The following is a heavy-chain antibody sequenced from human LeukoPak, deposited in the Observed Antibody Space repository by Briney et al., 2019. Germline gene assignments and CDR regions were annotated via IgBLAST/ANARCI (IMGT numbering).Heavy chain of an antibody. CDR2: ISGSGGST. D-gene: IGHD6-19*01. V-gene: IGHV3-23*01. J-gene: IGHJ6*02. Sequence: GGSLRLSCAASGFTFGSYAMSWVRQAPGKGLEWVSAISGSGGSTYYADSVKGRFTISRDNSKNTLYLQMNSLRAEDTAVYYCAKAIGHLADYCLMDVWGQGTTVTVSS. CDR1: GFTFGSYA. CDR3: AKAIGHLADYCLMDV.